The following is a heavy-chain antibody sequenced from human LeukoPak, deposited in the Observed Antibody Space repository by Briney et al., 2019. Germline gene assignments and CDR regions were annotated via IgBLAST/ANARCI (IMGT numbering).Heavy chain of an antibody. V-gene: IGHV3-30*18. Sequence: GGSLRLSCAASGFTFSSYGMHWVRQAPGKGLEWVAVISYDGSNKYYADSVKGRFTISRDNSKNTLYMQMNSLRAEDTAVYYCAKMVIGVGAYFDYWGQGTLVTVSS. CDR2: ISYDGSNK. D-gene: IGHD1-26*01. CDR3: AKMVIGVGAYFDY. J-gene: IGHJ4*02. CDR1: GFTFSSYG.